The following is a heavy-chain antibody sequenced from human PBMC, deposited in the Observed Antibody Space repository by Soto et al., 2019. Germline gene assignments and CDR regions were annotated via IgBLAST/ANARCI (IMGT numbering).Heavy chain of an antibody. J-gene: IGHJ4*02. V-gene: IGHV3-21*01. CDR3: ARDLDRNGYYSVY. Sequence: GGSLRLSCAASGFTFSAYNMNWVRQAPGKGLEWVSSISRPSADIYYADSVKGRFTISRDNAKNSLFLQMNGLKVEDTAVYYCARDLDRNGYYSVYWGLGTLVTVSS. CDR2: ISRPSADI. D-gene: IGHD3-3*01. CDR1: GFTFSAYN.